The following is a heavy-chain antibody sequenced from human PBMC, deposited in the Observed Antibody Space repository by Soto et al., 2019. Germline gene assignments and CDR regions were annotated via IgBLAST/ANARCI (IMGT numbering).Heavy chain of an antibody. Sequence: QVQLVQSGAEVKKPGSSVKVSCKASGGTFSSYAISWVRQAPGQGLEWMGGIIPIFGTANYAQKFQGRVTITADESTNTAYMELSSLRSEDTAVYYCARSGVVVIPTLYYYYGMDVWGQGTTVTVSS. CDR3: ARSGVVVIPTLYYYYGMDV. J-gene: IGHJ6*02. D-gene: IGHD3-22*01. V-gene: IGHV1-69*01. CDR1: GGTFSSYA. CDR2: IIPIFGTA.